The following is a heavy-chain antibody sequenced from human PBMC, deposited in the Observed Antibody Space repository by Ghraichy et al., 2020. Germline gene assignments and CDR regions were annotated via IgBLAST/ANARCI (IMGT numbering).Heavy chain of an antibody. CDR2: IYSGGST. D-gene: IGHD1-26*01. CDR3: ARDGRAGSRGLDY. V-gene: IGHV3-53*01. CDR1: GFTVSSNY. Sequence: GESLNISCAASGFTVSSNYMSWVRQAPGKGLEWVSVIYSGGSTYYADSVKGRFTISRDNSKNTLYLQMNSLRAEDTAVYYCARDGRAGSRGLDYWGQGTLVTVSS. J-gene: IGHJ4*02.